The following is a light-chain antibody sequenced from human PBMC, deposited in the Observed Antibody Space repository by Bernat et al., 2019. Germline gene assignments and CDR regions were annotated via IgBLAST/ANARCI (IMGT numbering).Light chain of an antibody. J-gene: IGKJ1*01. V-gene: IGKV1-17*01. Sequence: GDRVTITCRASQGISDWLEWYQQKPGKAPKLLIYAASTLHTGVPSRFRGRGSGKEFTLPISSLQPEDFATYDCLQHNTYTWKLGQGTKVEMK. CDR2: AAS. CDR1: QGISDW. CDR3: LQHNTYTWK.